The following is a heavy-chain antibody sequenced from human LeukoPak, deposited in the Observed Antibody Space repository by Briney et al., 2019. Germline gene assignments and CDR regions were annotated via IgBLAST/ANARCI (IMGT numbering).Heavy chain of an antibody. J-gene: IGHJ3*02. CDR1: GFTFSSYE. CDR2: ISSSGSTI. Sequence: GGSLRLSCAASGFTFSSYEMNWVRQAPGKGLEWVSYISSSGSTIYYADSVKGRFTISRDNAKNSLYLQMNSLRAEDTAVYHCARGPYCSSASCYSVGAFDIWGRGTMVTVSS. CDR3: ARGPYCSSASCYSVGAFDI. V-gene: IGHV3-48*03. D-gene: IGHD2-2*02.